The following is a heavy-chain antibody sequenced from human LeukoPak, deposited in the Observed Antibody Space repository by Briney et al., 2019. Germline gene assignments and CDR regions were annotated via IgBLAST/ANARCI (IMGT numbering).Heavy chain of an antibody. CDR3: AKGLNYYGSGDAFDI. V-gene: IGHV3-21*04. CDR2: ISSSSSYI. J-gene: IGHJ3*02. CDR1: GFTFSSYS. Sequence: GGSLRLSCAASGFTFSSYSMNWVRQAPGKGLEWVSSISSSSSYIYSADSVKGRFTISRDNAKNSLYLQMNSLRAEDTALYYCAKGLNYYGSGDAFDIWGQGTMVTVSS. D-gene: IGHD3-10*01.